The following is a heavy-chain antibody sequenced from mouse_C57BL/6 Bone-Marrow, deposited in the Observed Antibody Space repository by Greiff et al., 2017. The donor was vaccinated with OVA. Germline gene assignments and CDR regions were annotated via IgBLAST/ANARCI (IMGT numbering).Heavy chain of an antibody. J-gene: IGHJ3*01. V-gene: IGHV1-81*01. D-gene: IGHD2-1*01. Sequence: VQLQESGAELARPGASVKLSCKASGYTFTSYGISWVKQRTGQGLEWIGEIYPRSGNTYYNEKFKGKATLTADTSSSTAYMGLRSRTSEDSAVYFCARGYGNYPPWFAYWGQGTLVTVSA. CDR2: IYPRSGNT. CDR3: ARGYGNYPPWFAY. CDR1: GYTFTSYG.